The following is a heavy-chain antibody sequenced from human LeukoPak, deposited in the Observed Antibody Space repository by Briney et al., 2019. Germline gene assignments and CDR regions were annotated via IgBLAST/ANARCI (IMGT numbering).Heavy chain of an antibody. J-gene: IGHJ4*02. CDR3: ATLDY. CDR1: GFTFSIYC. Sequence: TGGSLRLSCAASGFTFSIYCVHWVRQAPGKGLVWVSSINSDGSSTSYADSVKGRFTISRDNAKNTLYLQMNTLRAEDTAVYYCATLDYWGQGNPVTVSS. CDR2: INSDGSST. V-gene: IGHV3-74*01.